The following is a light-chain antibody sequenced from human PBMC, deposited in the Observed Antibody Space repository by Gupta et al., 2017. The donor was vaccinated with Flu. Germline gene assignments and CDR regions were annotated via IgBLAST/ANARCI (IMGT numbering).Light chain of an antibody. CDR2: KAS. V-gene: IGKV2-28*01. CDR3: RQVQQNPFT. Sequence: VSTRAASTVASGTSQCLVSGNINNCLAWYQQKPGKAPQLLISKASTRDCGVPERFSGSGSGTDFTLNISSVQFDDVAIYYCRQVQQNPFTFGRGTKVEIK. J-gene: IGKJ4*01. CDR1: QCLVSGNINNC.